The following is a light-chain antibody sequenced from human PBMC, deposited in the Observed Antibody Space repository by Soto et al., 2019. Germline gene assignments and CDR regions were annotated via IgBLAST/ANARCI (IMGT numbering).Light chain of an antibody. CDR1: SSDVGGYSY. V-gene: IGLV2-8*01. CDR3: SSYAGSNNLYV. J-gene: IGLJ1*01. CDR2: EVT. Sequence: LTQPPSASGSPGQSVTISCTGTSSDVGGYSYVSWYQRHPGKAPKLMIYEVTKRPSGVPDRFSGSKSGNTASLTVSGLQAEDEADYYCSSYAGSNNLYVFGTGTKVTVL.